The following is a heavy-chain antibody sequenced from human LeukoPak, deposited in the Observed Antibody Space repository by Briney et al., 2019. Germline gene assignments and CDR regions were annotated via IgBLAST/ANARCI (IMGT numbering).Heavy chain of an antibody. J-gene: IGHJ6*02. D-gene: IGHD2-21*01. V-gene: IGHV1-3*01. Sequence: GASVKVSCKASGYTFTSYTIHWVRQAPGRRLEWLGWINADNTNTKYSQKFQGRVTITRDTSASTAYMELSSLRSEDTAVYYCAREELRADYYYFAMDVWGQGTTVTVSS. CDR2: INADNTNT. CDR3: AREELRADYYYFAMDV. CDR1: GYTFTSYT.